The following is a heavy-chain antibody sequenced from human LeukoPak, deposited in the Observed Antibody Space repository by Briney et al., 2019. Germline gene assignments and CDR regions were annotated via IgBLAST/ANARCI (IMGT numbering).Heavy chain of an antibody. Sequence: SETLSLTCAVYGGSFSGYYWSWIRQPPGKGLEWIGEINHSGSTNYNPSLKSRVTISVDMSKNQFSLKLSSVTAADTAVYYCAKSRKIAAARINWFDPWGQGTLVTVSS. D-gene: IGHD6-13*01. V-gene: IGHV4-34*01. CDR2: INHSGST. CDR1: GGSFSGYY. CDR3: AKSRKIAAARINWFDP. J-gene: IGHJ5*02.